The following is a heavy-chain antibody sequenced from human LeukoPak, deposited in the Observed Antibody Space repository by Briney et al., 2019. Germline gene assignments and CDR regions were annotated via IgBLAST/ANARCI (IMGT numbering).Heavy chain of an antibody. CDR1: GFTFSSYW. D-gene: IGHD6-19*01. CDR2: IKQDGSEK. V-gene: IGHV3-7*03. CDR3: ARGTSSGWFGAQGNWFDP. Sequence: GGSLRLSCAASGFTFSSYWMSWVRQAPGKGLEWVANIKQDGSEKYYVDSVKGRFTISRDNAKNSLYLQMNSLRAEDTAVYYCARGTSSGWFGAQGNWFDPWGQGTLVTVSS. J-gene: IGHJ5*02.